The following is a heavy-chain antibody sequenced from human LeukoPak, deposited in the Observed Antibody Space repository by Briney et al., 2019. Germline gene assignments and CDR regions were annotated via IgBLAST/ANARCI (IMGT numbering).Heavy chain of an antibody. CDR1: GGSITYYY. CDR3: ARNYGDYERYFDY. Sequence: PSETLSLTCTVSGGSITYYYWSWIRQPPGKGLEWIGYIYYSGSTNYNPSLKSRVTIPVDTSKNQFSLKLSSVTAADTAVYYCARNYGDYERYFDYWGQGTLVTVSS. CDR2: IYYSGST. D-gene: IGHD4-17*01. J-gene: IGHJ4*02. V-gene: IGHV4-59*01.